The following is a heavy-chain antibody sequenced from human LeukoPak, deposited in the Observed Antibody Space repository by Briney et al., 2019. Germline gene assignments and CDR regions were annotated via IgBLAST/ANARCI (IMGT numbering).Heavy chain of an antibody. CDR3: ARVGYDILTGWGWFDP. J-gene: IGHJ5*02. Sequence: ASVKVSCKASGYTFTSYGISWVRQAPGQRLEWMGWINAGSGNTEYSQKFQGRVTITRDTSASTAYVELSSLTSEDTAVYYCARVGYDILTGWGWFDPWGQGTLVTVSS. D-gene: IGHD3-9*01. CDR1: GYTFTSYG. V-gene: IGHV1-3*01. CDR2: INAGSGNT.